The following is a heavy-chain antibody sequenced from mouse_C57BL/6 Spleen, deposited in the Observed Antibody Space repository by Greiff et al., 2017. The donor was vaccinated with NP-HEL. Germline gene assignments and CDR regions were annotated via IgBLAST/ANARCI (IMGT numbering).Heavy chain of an antibody. CDR2: IDPSDSCT. V-gene: IGHV1-50*01. CDR3: ARGDYYGSSYRFAY. J-gene: IGHJ3*01. CDR1: GYTFTSYW. D-gene: IGHD1-1*01. Sequence: QVQLQQPGAELVKPGASVKLSCKASGYTFTSYWMQWVKQRPGQGLEWIGEIDPSDSCTNYNQKFKGKATLTVDTSSSTAYMQLSSLTSEDSAVYYCARGDYYGSSYRFAYWGQGTLVTVSA.